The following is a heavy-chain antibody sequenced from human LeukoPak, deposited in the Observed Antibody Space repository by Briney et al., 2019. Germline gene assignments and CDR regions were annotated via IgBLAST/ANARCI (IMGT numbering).Heavy chain of an antibody. J-gene: IGHJ4*02. CDR1: GYTFTSYG. D-gene: IGHD5-12*01. CDR2: ISAYNGNT. V-gene: IGHV1-18*01. Sequence: ASVKVSCKASGYTFTSYGISWVRQAPGQGLEWMGWISAYNGNTNYAQKLQGRVTMTTDTSTSTAYMELRSLRSDDTAVYYCARDLFPGSVATINYSNRIAAAADYWGQGTLVTVSS. CDR3: ARDLFPGSVATINYSNRIAAAADY.